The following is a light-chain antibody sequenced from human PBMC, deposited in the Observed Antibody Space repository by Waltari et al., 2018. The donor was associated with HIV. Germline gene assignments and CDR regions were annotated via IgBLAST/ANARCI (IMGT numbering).Light chain of an antibody. CDR3: MQGLEVPRT. J-gene: IGKJ1*01. CDR1: QSLVYNDGNTY. CDR2: KVS. Sequence: DVVMTQSPLSLPVTLGQPASISCRSSQSLVYNDGNTYLNWFQQRPGQSPRRLIYKVSNRDSGVPDRFSGSGSGTDFTLRISRVEAGDVGIYYCMQGLEVPRTFGQGTRVEIK. V-gene: IGKV2-30*01.